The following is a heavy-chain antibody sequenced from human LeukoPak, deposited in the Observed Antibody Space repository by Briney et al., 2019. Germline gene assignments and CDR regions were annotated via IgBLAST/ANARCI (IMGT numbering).Heavy chain of an antibody. CDR2: IKQDGSEK. Sequence: PGGSLRLSCAASGFTFSSYSMNWVRQAPGKGLEWVANIKQDGSEKYYVDSVKGRFTISRDNAKNSLHLQMNSLRAEDTAVYYCVRDAGSRDWFDPWGQGTLVTVSS. D-gene: IGHD5-24*01. J-gene: IGHJ5*02. CDR3: VRDAGSRDWFDP. CDR1: GFTFSSYS. V-gene: IGHV3-7*01.